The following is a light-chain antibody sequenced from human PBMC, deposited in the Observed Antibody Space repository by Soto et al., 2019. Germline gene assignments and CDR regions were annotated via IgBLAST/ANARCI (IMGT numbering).Light chain of an antibody. Sequence: EIVMTQSPATLSVSPGERATLSCRASQTVSSNLAWYQQKPGQAPRLLIHGASTRATGVPARFSGSGSGTEFTLTITSLQSEDFAVYYCQQYHNWPPQYTFGQGNKLQIK. CDR2: GAS. V-gene: IGKV3-15*01. CDR3: QQYHNWPPQYT. CDR1: QTVSSN. J-gene: IGKJ2*01.